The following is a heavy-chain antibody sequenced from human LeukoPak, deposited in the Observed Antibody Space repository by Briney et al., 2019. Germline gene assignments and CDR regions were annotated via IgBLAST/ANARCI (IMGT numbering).Heavy chain of an antibody. CDR1: GGSISSGGYY. V-gene: IGHV4-31*03. Sequence: SQTLSLTCTVSGGSISSGGYYWTWIRQHPGKGLEWIGYIYYSGSTYYNPSLKSRVTISVDTSKNQFSLKLNSVTAADTAVYSCARQSYDFWSGYYLNWFDAWGQGTLVTVSS. D-gene: IGHD3-3*01. CDR3: ARQSYDFWSGYYLNWFDA. CDR2: IYYSGST. J-gene: IGHJ5*02.